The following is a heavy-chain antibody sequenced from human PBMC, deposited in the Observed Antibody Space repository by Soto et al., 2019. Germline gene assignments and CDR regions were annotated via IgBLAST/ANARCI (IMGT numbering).Heavy chain of an antibody. V-gene: IGHV3-7*01. CDR1: GFIFSTYF. CDR2: INQDGSGK. Sequence: EVQVVESGGDLIQPGGSLRLSCAVSGFIFSTYFMGWVRQAPGMGLEWVAQINQDGSGKFYVDSVKGRFTISRDNAKNSLYLQMDSLRAEDTALYYCGRWNVAFDIWGQGTMVTVSS. CDR3: GRWNVAFDI. D-gene: IGHD1-1*01. J-gene: IGHJ3*02.